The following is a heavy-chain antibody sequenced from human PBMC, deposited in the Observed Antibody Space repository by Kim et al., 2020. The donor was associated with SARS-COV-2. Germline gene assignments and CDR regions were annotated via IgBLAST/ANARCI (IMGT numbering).Heavy chain of an antibody. Sequence: GGSLRLSCAASGIAFSRHWMSWVRQAPGKGLQWVANIKQDGSEKYYVDSVKGRFTISRDNAENSLYLQMNSLRAEDTAVYYCARDRWFGDPWGQGTLVTASS. CDR2: IKQDGSEK. CDR1: GIAFSRHW. J-gene: IGHJ5*02. CDR3: ARDRWFGDP. V-gene: IGHV3-7*01. D-gene: IGHD3-10*01.